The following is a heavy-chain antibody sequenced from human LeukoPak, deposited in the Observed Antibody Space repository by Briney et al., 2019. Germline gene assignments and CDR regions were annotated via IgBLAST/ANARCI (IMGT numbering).Heavy chain of an antibody. CDR1: GSCFTSYW. CDR3: ARGDDILTGPFYYYGMDV. CDR2: IYPGDSDT. V-gene: IGHV5-51*01. Sequence: GESLKISCKGAGSCFTSYWIGWVRRLPGKGLEWMGIIYPGDSDTRYSPSFQGQVTISADKSISTAYLQWSSLKASDTAMYYCARGDDILTGPFYYYGMDVGGQGTTVAVSS. D-gene: IGHD3-9*01. J-gene: IGHJ6*02.